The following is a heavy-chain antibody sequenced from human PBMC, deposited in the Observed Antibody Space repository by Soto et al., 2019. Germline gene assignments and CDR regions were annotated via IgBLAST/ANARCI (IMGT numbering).Heavy chain of an antibody. J-gene: IGHJ4*02. Sequence: PGGSLRLSCAASGFTFSGYGMHWVRQAPGKGLEWVAVISYDGSNKYYADSVKGRFTISRDNSKNTLYLQMNSLRAEDTAVYYCAKSSVNRWVVPDLPVAGDGYYFDYWGQGTLVTVSS. CDR1: GFTFSGYG. CDR3: AKSSVNRWVVPDLPVAGDGYYFDY. CDR2: ISYDGSNK. D-gene: IGHD6-19*01. V-gene: IGHV3-30*18.